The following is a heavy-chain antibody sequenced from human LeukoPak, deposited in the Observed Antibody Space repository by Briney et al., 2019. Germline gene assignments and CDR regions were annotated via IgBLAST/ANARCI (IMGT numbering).Heavy chain of an antibody. J-gene: IGHJ3*02. CDR3: ARNGHFDWLLKDAFDI. CDR1: GGSISSGSYY. Sequence: SETLSLTCTVSGGSISSGSYYWSWIRQPAGKGLEWIGRIYTSGSTNYNPSLKSRVTISVDTSKNQFSLKLSSVTAADTAVYYCARNGHFDWLLKDAFDIWGQGTMVTVSS. V-gene: IGHV4-61*02. D-gene: IGHD3-9*01. CDR2: IYTSGST.